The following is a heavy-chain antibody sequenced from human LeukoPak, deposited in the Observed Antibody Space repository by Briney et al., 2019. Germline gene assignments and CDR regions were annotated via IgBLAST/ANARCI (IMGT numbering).Heavy chain of an antibody. D-gene: IGHD3-3*01. CDR1: GYTFTSYY. J-gene: IGHJ4*02. CDR3: ARRGSYDFWSGYYVDY. CDR2: INPSGGST. Sequence: ASVKVSCKASGYTFTSYYIHWVRQAPGQGLEWMGIINPSGGSTSYAQKFQGRVTVTRDTSTSTVYMELSSLRSEDTAVYYCARRGSYDFWSGYYVDYWGQGTLVTVSS. V-gene: IGHV1-46*01.